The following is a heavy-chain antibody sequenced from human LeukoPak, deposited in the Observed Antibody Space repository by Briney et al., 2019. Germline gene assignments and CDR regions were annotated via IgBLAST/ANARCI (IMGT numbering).Heavy chain of an antibody. CDR2: LNPNSGGT. CDR1: GYTFTAFF. J-gene: IGHJ4*02. Sequence: ASVKVSCKTSGYTFTAFFIHWVRQAPGQGLEWMGWLNPNSGGTNYAQKFQGRATMTRDTSISTAYMELSRLRSDDTAVYFCARVGAAYQDSNYWGQGTLVTVSS. V-gene: IGHV1-2*02. D-gene: IGHD1-26*01. CDR3: ARVGAAYQDSNY.